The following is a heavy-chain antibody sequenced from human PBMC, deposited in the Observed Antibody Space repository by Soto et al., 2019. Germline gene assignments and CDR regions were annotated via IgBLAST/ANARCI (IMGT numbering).Heavy chain of an antibody. CDR3: ARDWTHHIHY. CDR2: IWYDGINK. Sequence: QVQLVESGGGVVQSGRPLRLSCAASGFTFRNYGMHWVRQAPGKGLEWVAVIWYDGINKYYADSVKGRSTISRDDSKNALYLQMNSLRDDDEVVYHCARDWTHHIHYWGQGTLVTVSS. J-gene: IGHJ4*02. CDR1: GFTFRNYG. V-gene: IGHV3-33*01. D-gene: IGHD1-1*01.